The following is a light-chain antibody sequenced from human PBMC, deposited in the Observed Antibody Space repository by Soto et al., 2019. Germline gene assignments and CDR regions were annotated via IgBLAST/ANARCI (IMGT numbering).Light chain of an antibody. CDR1: EDIATS. Sequence: DIQMTQSPSTLSVFLGDRITITCRASEDIATSLAWFQQRPGKAPKVLIAGASGLMNGVPSTFSGSGSGTEFALTISSVQPDDFATYFCQHYDTFSWTFGQGTKVDIK. J-gene: IGKJ1*01. V-gene: IGKV1-5*01. CDR3: QHYDTFSWT. CDR2: GAS.